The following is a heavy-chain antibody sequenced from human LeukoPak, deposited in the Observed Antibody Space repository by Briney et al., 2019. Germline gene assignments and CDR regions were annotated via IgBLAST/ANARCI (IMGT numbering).Heavy chain of an antibody. D-gene: IGHD1-26*01. CDR1: GFTFSDYW. V-gene: IGHV3-7*01. CDR2: IKQDGYEK. CDR3: ARSIVVATKLDY. J-gene: IGHJ4*02. Sequence: GGSLRLSCAASGFTFSDYWMSWVRQSPGKGLEWVANIKQDGYEKYHVDSVKGRFTISRDNAKNSLYLQMNSLRADDTAVYYCARSIVVATKLDYWGQGTLVTVSS.